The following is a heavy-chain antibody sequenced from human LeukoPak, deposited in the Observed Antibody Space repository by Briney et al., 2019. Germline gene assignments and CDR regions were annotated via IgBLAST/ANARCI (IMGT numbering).Heavy chain of an antibody. CDR2: INYSGST. CDR3: ARVTGSYYYYYYMDV. D-gene: IGHD3-10*01. V-gene: IGHV4-39*07. CDR1: GGSIRSSSYY. Sequence: SETLSLTCTVSGGSIRSSSYYWGWIRQPPGKGLEWIGSINYSGSTSYNPSLKSRFTISVDTSKNQFSLKLSSVTAADTAVYYCARVTGSYYYYYYMDVWGKGTTVTVSS. J-gene: IGHJ6*03.